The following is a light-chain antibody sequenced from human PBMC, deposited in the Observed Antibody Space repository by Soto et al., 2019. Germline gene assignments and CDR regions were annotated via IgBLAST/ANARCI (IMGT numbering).Light chain of an antibody. Sequence: VMTQSPATLSLSPGDSATLSCRASQSVSRDLAWYQQKPGQAPRLLIYGAYSRATGIPDRFSGSGSGTDFTLTISRLEPEDFAVYYCQQHGSSPTWTFGQGTKVDIK. J-gene: IGKJ1*01. CDR3: QQHGSSPTWT. CDR2: GAY. CDR1: QSVSRD. V-gene: IGKV3-20*01.